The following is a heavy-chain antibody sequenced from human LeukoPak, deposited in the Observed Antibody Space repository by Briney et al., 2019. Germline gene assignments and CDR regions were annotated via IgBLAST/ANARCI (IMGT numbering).Heavy chain of an antibody. D-gene: IGHD2-15*01. Sequence: GASVKVSCKASGYTFTGYYMHWVRQAPGQGLEWMGWINPNSGGTNYAQKFQGRVTMTRDTSISTAYMELSRLRSDDTAVYYCARADIVVVVAAPCAFDIWGQGTMVTVSS. CDR3: ARADIVVVVAAPCAFDI. J-gene: IGHJ3*02. CDR2: INPNSGGT. V-gene: IGHV1-2*02. CDR1: GYTFTGYY.